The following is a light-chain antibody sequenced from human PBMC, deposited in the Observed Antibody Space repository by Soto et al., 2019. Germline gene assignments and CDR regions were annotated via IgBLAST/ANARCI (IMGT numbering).Light chain of an antibody. CDR3: QQRSNWPIT. CDR1: QSVGSN. V-gene: IGKV3-11*01. CDR2: DAS. J-gene: IGKJ5*01. Sequence: EIVMTQSPATLSVSPGERATLSCRASQSVGSNLAWYQQKPGQAPRLLIHDASNRATAIPARFSGSGSGTDFTLTISSLDPEDFAVYYCQQRSNWPITFGQGTRLEIK.